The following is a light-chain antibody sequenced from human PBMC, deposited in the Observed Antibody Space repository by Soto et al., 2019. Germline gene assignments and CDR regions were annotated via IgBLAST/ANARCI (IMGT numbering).Light chain of an antibody. J-gene: IGLJ1*01. V-gene: IGLV2-11*01. CDR2: DVN. CDR3: CSYAGDYTFV. Sequence: QSALTQPRSVSGSPGQSVTISCSGTSSDVGNFDFVSWYQQHPGKVPKLMIYDVNKRPSGVPDRFSGSKSGNTASLTISGLQDEDEADYYCCSYAGDYTFVFGTETKVTVL. CDR1: SSDVGNFDF.